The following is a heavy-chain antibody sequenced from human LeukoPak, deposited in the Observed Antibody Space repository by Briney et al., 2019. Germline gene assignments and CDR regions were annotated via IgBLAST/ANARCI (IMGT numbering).Heavy chain of an antibody. CDR1: GFTITTNY. CDR2: IYSGGST. J-gene: IGHJ6*02. D-gene: IGHD6-19*01. Sequence: GGSLRLSCAASGFTITTNYMNWVRQAPGKGLEWVSVIYSGGSTYYADSVKGRFTISRDNSKNTLYLQMNSLRAEDTAVYYCARDGSQWLNNYGMDVWGQGTTATVSS. V-gene: IGHV3-53*01. CDR3: ARDGSQWLNNYGMDV.